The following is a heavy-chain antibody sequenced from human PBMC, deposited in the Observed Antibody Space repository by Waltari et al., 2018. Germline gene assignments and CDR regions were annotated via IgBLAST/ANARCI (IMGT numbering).Heavy chain of an antibody. CDR1: GFTFSSYG. V-gene: IGHV3-30*02. CDR2: IRYDGSNK. J-gene: IGHJ4*02. Sequence: QVQLVESGGGVVQPGGSLRLSCAASGFTFSSYGMHWVRQAPGKGLEWVAFIRYDGSNKYYADSVKGRFTISRDNAKNSLYLQMNSLRAEDTAVYYCARGSTDTAMARYFDYWGQGTLVTVSS. D-gene: IGHD5-18*01. CDR3: ARGSTDTAMARYFDY.